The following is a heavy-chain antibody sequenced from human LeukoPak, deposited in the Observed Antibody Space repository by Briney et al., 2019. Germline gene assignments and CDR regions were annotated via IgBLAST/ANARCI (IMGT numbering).Heavy chain of an antibody. V-gene: IGHV4-38-2*01. J-gene: IGHJ4*02. CDR1: GYSISSGYY. D-gene: IGHD3-3*01. CDR2: IYHSGST. Sequence: PSETLSLTCAVSGYSISSGYYWGWIRQPPGKGLEWIGSIYHSGSTYYNPSLKSRVTTSVDTSKNQFSLKLSSVTAADTAVYYCARHYYDFWSGYYLYFDYWGQGTLVTVSS. CDR3: ARHYYDFWSGYYLYFDY.